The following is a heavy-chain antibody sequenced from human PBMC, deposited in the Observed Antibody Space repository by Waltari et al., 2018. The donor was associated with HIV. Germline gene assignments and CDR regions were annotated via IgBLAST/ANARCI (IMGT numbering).Heavy chain of an antibody. CDR3: ARGDSGDYVAYGMDV. D-gene: IGHD4-17*01. CDR1: GGTFSAYA. Sequence: QVQLVQSGAEVKKPGSSVKVSCKASGGTFSAYAISWVRQAPGQGLEWMGGINPILGSTNYAHKFQGRVTITADESTSTAYMELRSLRSEDTAVYYCARGDSGDYVAYGMDVWGQGTTVTVSS. V-gene: IGHV1-69*01. J-gene: IGHJ6*02. CDR2: INPILGST.